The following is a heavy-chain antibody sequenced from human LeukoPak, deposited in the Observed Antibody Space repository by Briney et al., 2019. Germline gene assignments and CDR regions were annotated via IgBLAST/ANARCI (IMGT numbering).Heavy chain of an antibody. CDR3: ARRARGSGSWYFDL. V-gene: IGHV1-2*02. CDR1: GFTFSSYG. Sequence: GGSLRLSCAASGFTFSSYGMHWVRQAPGQGLEWMGWINPNSGGTNYAQKFQGRVTMTRDTSISTAYMELSRLRSDDTAVYYCARRARGSGSWYFDLWGRGTLVTVSS. D-gene: IGHD5-12*01. CDR2: INPNSGGT. J-gene: IGHJ2*01.